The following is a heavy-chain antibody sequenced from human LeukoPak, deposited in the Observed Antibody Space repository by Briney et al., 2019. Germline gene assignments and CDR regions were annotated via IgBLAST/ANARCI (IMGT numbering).Heavy chain of an antibody. Sequence: GGSLRLSCAASGFTFSSYAMSWVRQAPGKGLEWVSGISGTGGSTYYADSVKGRFTMSRDNSRNTLYLQMNSLRAEDTAVYYCARGTMFPYYFDYWGQGTLVTVSS. CDR2: ISGTGGST. J-gene: IGHJ4*02. CDR3: ARGTMFPYYFDY. V-gene: IGHV3-23*01. D-gene: IGHD3-10*02. CDR1: GFTFSSYA.